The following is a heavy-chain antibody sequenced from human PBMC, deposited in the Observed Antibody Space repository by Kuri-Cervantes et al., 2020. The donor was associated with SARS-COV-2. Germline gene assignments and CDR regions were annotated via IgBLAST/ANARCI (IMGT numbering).Heavy chain of an antibody. Sequence: GESLKISCAASGFTFSSYSMNWVRQAPGKGLEWVSSISSSSSYIYYADSVKGRFTISRDNAKNSLYLQMNSLRSEDTAVYYCARGEIASTVLGYCSSTSCRYYGMDVWGQGTTVTVSS. CDR1: GFTFSSYS. J-gene: IGHJ6*02. CDR3: ARGEIASTVLGYCSSTSCRYYGMDV. CDR2: ISSSSSYI. D-gene: IGHD2-2*01. V-gene: IGHV3-21*04.